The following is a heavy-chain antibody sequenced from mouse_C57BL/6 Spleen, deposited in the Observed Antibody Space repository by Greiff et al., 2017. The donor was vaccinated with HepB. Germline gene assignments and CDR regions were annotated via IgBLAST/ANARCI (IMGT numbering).Heavy chain of an antibody. CDR1: GFTFSDYG. Sequence: EVNVVESGGGLVKPGGSLKLSCAASGFTFSDYGMHWVRQAPEKGLEWVAYISSGSSTIYYADTVKGRFTISRDNAKNTLFLQMTSLRSEDTAMYYCARADGSSLFAYWGQGTLVTVSA. J-gene: IGHJ3*01. CDR3: ARADGSSLFAY. V-gene: IGHV5-17*01. D-gene: IGHD1-1*01. CDR2: ISSGSSTI.